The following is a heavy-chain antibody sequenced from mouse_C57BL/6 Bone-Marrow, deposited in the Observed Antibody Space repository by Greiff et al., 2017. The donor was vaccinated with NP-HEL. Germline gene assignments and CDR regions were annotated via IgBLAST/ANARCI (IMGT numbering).Heavy chain of an antibody. CDR2: ISSGSSTI. J-gene: IGHJ2*01. CDR1: GFTFSDYG. V-gene: IGHV5-17*01. Sequence: EVQVVESGGGLVKPGGSLKLSCAASGFTFSDYGMHWVRQAPEKGLEWVAYISSGSSTIYYADTVKGRFTISRDNAKNTLFLQMTSLRSEDTAMYYCARPRRTTSRGYFDYWGQGTTLTVSS. D-gene: IGHD1-1*01. CDR3: ARPRRTTSRGYFDY.